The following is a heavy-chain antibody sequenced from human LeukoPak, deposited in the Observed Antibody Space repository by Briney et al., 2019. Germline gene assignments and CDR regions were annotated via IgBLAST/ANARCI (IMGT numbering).Heavy chain of an antibody. CDR3: AKNTLSTSRIFTGSG. J-gene: IGHJ4*02. CDR2: ITSSGTYL. V-gene: IGHV3-21*01. Sequence: PGGSLRLSCAASGFTFSDYGMNWVRQAPGKGLEWVSSITSSGTYLYYADSVKGRFTISRDNAKNSLYLQMNSLRAEDTAVYYCAKNTLSTSRIFTGSGWGQGTLVTVSS. CDR1: GFTFSDYG. D-gene: IGHD2-15*01.